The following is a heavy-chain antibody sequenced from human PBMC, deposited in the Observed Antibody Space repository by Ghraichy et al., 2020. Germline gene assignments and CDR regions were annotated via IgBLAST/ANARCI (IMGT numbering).Heavy chain of an antibody. Sequence: SETLSLTCTVSGDSITSHFWSWIRQSPGQGLEWVGYIYHTGSRNYNPSPKGRLTMSVDTSKNQFTLKLRSVTAADTAVYYCSRDMRRGEKEYYNVMDVWGQGTTVTVS. CDR1: GDSITSHF. V-gene: IGHV4-59*11. CDR2: IYHTGSR. D-gene: IGHD3-16*01. J-gene: IGHJ6*02. CDR3: SRDMRRGEKEYYNVMDV.